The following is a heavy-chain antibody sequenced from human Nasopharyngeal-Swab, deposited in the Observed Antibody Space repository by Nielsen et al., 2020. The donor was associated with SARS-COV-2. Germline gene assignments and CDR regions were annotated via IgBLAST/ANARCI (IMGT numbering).Heavy chain of an antibody. J-gene: IGHJ4*02. CDR2: IKQDGSEK. D-gene: IGHD3-22*01. CDR1: GFTFSSYW. V-gene: IGHV3-7*03. CDR3: ARDYPTYYYDSSGYYQVALFDY. Sequence: GGSLRLSCAASGFTFSSYWMSWVRQAPGKGLEWVANIKQDGSEKYYVDSVKGRFTISRDNAKNSLYLQMNSLRAEDTAVYYCARDYPTYYYDSSGYYQVALFDYWGQGTLVTVSS.